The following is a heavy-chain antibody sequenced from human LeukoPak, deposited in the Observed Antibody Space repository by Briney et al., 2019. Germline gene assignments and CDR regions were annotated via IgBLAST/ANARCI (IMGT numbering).Heavy chain of an antibody. Sequence: ASVKVSCKASGYAFSNYDINWVRQATGQGLEWMGWMNPNTGNTGYAQEFQGRVTMTRNTSISTAYMELSGLRSEDTAVYYCARVSPLDYYDTSGYYYWGQGTLVTASS. V-gene: IGHV1-8*01. CDR1: GYAFSNYD. J-gene: IGHJ4*02. CDR3: ARVSPLDYYDTSGYYY. CDR2: MNPNTGNT. D-gene: IGHD3-22*01.